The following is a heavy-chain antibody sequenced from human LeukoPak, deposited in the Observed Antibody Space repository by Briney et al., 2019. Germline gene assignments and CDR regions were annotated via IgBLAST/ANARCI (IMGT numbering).Heavy chain of an antibody. CDR2: ISYDGSNK. D-gene: IGHD3-22*01. CDR3: ARDDGSSGYYSSP. J-gene: IGHJ5*02. V-gene: IGHV3-30-3*01. Sequence: GGSLRLSCAASGFTFSSYAMHWVRQAPGKGLEWVAVISYDGSNKYYADSVKGRFTISRDNSKNTLYLQMSSLRAEDTAVYYCARDDGSSGYYSSPWGQGTLVTVSS. CDR1: GFTFSSYA.